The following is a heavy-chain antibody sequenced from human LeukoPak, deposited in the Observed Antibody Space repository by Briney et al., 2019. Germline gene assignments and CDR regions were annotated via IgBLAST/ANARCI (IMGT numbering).Heavy chain of an antibody. V-gene: IGHV3-15*01. CDR1: GFTFTNAW. CDR3: TTDRFGANSDFGY. J-gene: IGHJ4*02. D-gene: IGHD3-10*01. Sequence: PGGSLRLSCAGSGFTFTNAWMRWARQAPGKGLEGVGRIKSEADGGTADYAAPVKGRFTISRDDSRTTLYLQMNSLKAEDTAVYYCTTDRFGANSDFGYWGQGTLVTVSS. CDR2: IKSEADGGTA.